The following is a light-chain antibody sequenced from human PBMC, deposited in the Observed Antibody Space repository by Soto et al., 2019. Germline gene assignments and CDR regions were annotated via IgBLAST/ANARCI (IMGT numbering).Light chain of an antibody. V-gene: IGKV3-15*01. J-gene: IGKJ1*01. CDR3: QQYNDWWT. CDR1: QSVSNN. Sequence: EIVMTQSPATLSVSPGESATLSCRASQSVSNNLTWYQQKPGQPPRLLIYGASTRATGVPGRFSGSGSGTEFTLTIGSLQSEDLAVYYCQQYNDWWTFGQGTKVEIK. CDR2: GAS.